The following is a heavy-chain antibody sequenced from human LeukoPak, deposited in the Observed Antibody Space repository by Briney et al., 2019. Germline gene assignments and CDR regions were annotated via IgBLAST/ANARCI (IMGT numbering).Heavy chain of an antibody. Sequence: PSETLSLTCTVSGDSISSYYWSWIRQPPGKGLEWIGSIYYSGSTNYNPSLKSRVTISVDTSKNQFSLKLSSVTAADTAVYYCARQKDSGTYPFDYWGQGTLVTVSS. CDR1: GDSISSYY. CDR3: ARQKDSGTYPFDY. CDR2: IYYSGST. J-gene: IGHJ4*02. V-gene: IGHV4-59*08. D-gene: IGHD1-26*01.